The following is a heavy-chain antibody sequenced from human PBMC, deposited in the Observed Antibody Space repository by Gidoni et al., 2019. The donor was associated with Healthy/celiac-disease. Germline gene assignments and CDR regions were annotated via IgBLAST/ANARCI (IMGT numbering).Heavy chain of an antibody. D-gene: IGHD3-10*01. J-gene: IGHJ4*02. CDR1: GASISSYY. CDR3: ARLLYGSAPDY. CDR2: IYYSGST. V-gene: IGHV4-59*01. Sequence: QVQLQESGPGLVKPSETLSLTCTVSGASISSYYWSWIRQPPGKGLEWIGYIYYSGSTNYNPSLKSRVTISVDTSKNQFSLKLSSVTAADTAVYYCARLLYGSAPDYWGQGTLVTVSS.